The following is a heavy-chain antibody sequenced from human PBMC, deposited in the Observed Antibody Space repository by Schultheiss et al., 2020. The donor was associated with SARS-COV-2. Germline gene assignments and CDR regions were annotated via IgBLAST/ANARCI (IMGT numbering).Heavy chain of an antibody. J-gene: IGHJ4*02. CDR2: IYYSGST. Sequence: SETLSLTCTVSGGSISSYYWSWIRQPPGKGLEWIGYIYYSGSTNYNPSLKSRVTISVDTSKNQFSLKLSSVTAADTAVYYCARAAYYYDSSSYAFDYWGQGTLVTVSS. D-gene: IGHD3-22*01. CDR3: ARAAYYYDSSSYAFDY. CDR1: GGSISSYY. V-gene: IGHV4-59*08.